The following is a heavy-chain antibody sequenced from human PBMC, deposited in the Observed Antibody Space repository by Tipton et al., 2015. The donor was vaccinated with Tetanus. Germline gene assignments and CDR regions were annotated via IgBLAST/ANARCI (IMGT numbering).Heavy chain of an antibody. CDR3: ASWDSRYGAGNYYFKY. J-gene: IGHJ4*02. V-gene: IGHV5-51*01. Sequence: VQLVQSGAEVKKAGESLKISCQGSGRSFTKYWIAWVRQKPGQGLEWMGLIYPDDSDTRYNPSFQGQVTISADKSSRTAYLQRSSLEASDTAMYYCASWDSRYGAGNYYFKYWGQGTLVTVFS. CDR2: IYPDDSDT. D-gene: IGHD3-10*01. CDR1: GRSFTKYW.